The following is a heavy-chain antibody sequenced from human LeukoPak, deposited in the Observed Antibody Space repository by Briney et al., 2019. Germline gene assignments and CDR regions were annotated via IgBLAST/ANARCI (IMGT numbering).Heavy chain of an antibody. CDR1: GFTFSSYA. CDR2: ISGSGGST. V-gene: IGHV3-23*01. D-gene: IGHD6-19*01. CDR3: AKGKDDSSGWYFFY. J-gene: IGHJ4*02. Sequence: GGSLRLSCAASGFTFSSYAMNWVRQAPGKGLEWVSAISGSGGSTYYADSVKGRFTISRDNSKNTLYLQMNSLRAEDMAVYYCAKGKDDSSGWYFFYWGQGTLVTVSS.